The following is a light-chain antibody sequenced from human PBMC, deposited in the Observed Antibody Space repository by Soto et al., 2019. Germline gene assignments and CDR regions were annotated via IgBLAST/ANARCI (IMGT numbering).Light chain of an antibody. Sequence: QSVLTQPPSASGTPGQRVTISCSGSNSNIGNNTVNWYQQLPGTAPKLLIETNNQRPSGVPDRFSGSKSATSASLAISGLQSEDEADYYCAVWDDSLNGWVFGGGTKVTVL. CDR3: AVWDDSLNGWV. J-gene: IGLJ3*02. CDR2: TNN. V-gene: IGLV1-44*01. CDR1: NSNIGNNT.